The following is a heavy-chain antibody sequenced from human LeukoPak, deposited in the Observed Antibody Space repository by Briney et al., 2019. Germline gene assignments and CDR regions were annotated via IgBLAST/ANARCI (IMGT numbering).Heavy chain of an antibody. CDR2: ISGSGGST. V-gene: IGHV3-23*01. D-gene: IGHD3-10*01. J-gene: IGHJ4*02. CDR3: ATSYGSGSYPL. CDR1: GFTFSIYA. Sequence: GGSLRLSCAASGFTFSIYAMSWVRQAPGKGLEWVSAISGSGGSTYYADSVKGRFTISRDNSKNTLYLQMNSLRAEDTAVYYCATSYGSGSYPLWGQGTLVTVSS.